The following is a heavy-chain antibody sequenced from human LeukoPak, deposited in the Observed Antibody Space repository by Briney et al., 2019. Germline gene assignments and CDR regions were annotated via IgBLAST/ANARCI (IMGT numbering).Heavy chain of an antibody. J-gene: IGHJ4*02. V-gene: IGHV4-61*01. CDR2: IFYSGST. Sequence: PSETLSLTCTVSGASVSSGSYYWTWIRQPPGKGLEWIGYIFYSGSTNYNPSLESRVTIDTSKNQFSLKLTSVTAADTAAYYCARDPGVTTGTYYFDSWGQGSLVTVSS. CDR1: GASVSSGSYY. D-gene: IGHD1-1*01. CDR3: ARDPGVTTGTYYFDS.